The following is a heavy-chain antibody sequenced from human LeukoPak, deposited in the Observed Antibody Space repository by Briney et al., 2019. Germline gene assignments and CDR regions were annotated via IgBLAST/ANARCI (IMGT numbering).Heavy chain of an antibody. CDR3: ARGRWISGSYYNFDY. CDR1: GGSFSGYY. D-gene: IGHD1-26*01. J-gene: IGHJ4*02. CDR2: INHSGST. V-gene: IGHV4-34*01. Sequence: SETLSLTCAVYGGSFSGYYWSWIRQPPGKGLEWIGEINHSGSTNYNPSLKSRVTISADTSNNQFSLKLTSVTAADTAVYYCARGRWISGSYYNFDYWGQGTLVTVSS.